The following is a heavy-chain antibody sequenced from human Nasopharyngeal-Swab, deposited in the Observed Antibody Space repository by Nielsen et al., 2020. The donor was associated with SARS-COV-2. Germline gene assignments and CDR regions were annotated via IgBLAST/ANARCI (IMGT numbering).Heavy chain of an antibody. CDR3: ARGTYCSGGSCYGYGMAV. CDR2: IKEDGSEK. D-gene: IGHD2-15*01. V-gene: IGHV3-7*04. J-gene: IGHJ6*02. Sequence: VRQALGKGLEWVANIKEDGSEKNYVDSVKGRFTISRDNAKNSLYLQMNSLRADDTAVYYCARGTYCSGGSCYGYGMAVWGQGTTVTVSS.